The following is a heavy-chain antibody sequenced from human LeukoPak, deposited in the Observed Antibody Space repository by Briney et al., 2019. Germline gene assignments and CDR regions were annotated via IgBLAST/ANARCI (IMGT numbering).Heavy chain of an antibody. CDR3: ARRVTMVRGVITNNWFDP. J-gene: IGHJ5*02. V-gene: IGHV4-59*08. Sequence: SETLSLTCTVSGGSISSYYWSWIRQPPGKGLEWIGYIYYSGSTNYNPSLKSRVTISVDTSKNQFSLKLSSVTAADTAVYYCARRVTMVRGVITNNWFDPWVQGTLVTVSS. CDR1: GGSISSYY. CDR2: IYYSGST. D-gene: IGHD3-10*01.